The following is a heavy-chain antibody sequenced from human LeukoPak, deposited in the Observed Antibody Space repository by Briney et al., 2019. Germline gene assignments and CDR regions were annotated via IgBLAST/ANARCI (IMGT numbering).Heavy chain of an antibody. CDR2: IYYTGTT. J-gene: IGHJ4*02. V-gene: IGHV4-59*01. D-gene: IGHD3-10*01. CDR3: ASHYGSGFDS. CDR1: NGSISSFY. Sequence: SETLSLTCTVSNGSISSFYWTWIRQPPGKGLEWIGYIYYTGTTDYNPSLKSRVTISIDTSKNQFSLKLSSVTAADTAVYYCASHYGSGFDSWGQGTLVTVSS.